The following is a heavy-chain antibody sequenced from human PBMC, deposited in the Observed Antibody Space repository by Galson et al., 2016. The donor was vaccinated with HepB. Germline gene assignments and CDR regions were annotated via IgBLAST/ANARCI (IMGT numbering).Heavy chain of an antibody. D-gene: IGHD4-17*01. Sequence: SLRLSCAASGFTFSDYAMGWVRQAPGKGLVWVSRIHSDGSTTSYADSVKGRFTVSRDNAKNTLYMQMNSLRAEDTAVYYCARESPTTAGAFDIWGQGTMVTVSS. CDR3: ARESPTTAGAFDI. CDR1: GFTFSDYA. V-gene: IGHV3-74*01. J-gene: IGHJ3*02. CDR2: IHSDGSTT.